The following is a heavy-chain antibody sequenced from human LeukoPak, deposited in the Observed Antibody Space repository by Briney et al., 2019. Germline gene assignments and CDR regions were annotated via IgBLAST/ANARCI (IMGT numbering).Heavy chain of an antibody. Sequence: PSETLSLTCTVSGGSISSHYWSWIRQPPGKGLEWIGYIYYSGSTNYNPSLKSRVTISVDTSKNQFSLKLSSVTAADTAVYYCAGLVARYYYYGMDVWGQGTTVTVSS. D-gene: IGHD2-8*02. CDR2: IYYSGST. CDR1: GGSISSHY. CDR3: AGLVARYYYYGMDV. V-gene: IGHV4-59*08. J-gene: IGHJ6*02.